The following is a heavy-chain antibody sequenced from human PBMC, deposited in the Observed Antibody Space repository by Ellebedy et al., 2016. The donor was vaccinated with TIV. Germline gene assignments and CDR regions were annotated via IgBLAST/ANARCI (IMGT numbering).Heavy chain of an antibody. D-gene: IGHD3-10*01. CDR1: GGSFSGYY. Sequence: SETLSLTCAVYGGSFSGYYWSWIRQPPGKGLEWIGEINHSGSTNYNPSLKSRVTISVDTSKNQFSLKLSSVTAADTAVYYCAGLRPWFGARLFDYWGQGTLVTVSS. CDR3: AGLRPWFGARLFDY. V-gene: IGHV4-34*01. J-gene: IGHJ4*02. CDR2: INHSGST.